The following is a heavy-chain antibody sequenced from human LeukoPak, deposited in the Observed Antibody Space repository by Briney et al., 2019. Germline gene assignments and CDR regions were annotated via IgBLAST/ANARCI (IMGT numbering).Heavy chain of an antibody. V-gene: IGHV3-21*01. CDR2: ISSSSSYT. J-gene: IGHJ4*02. D-gene: IGHD5-12*01. CDR3: ARGTTGGYSPSH. CDR1: GFPFSSYS. Sequence: GGSLRLSCAASGFPFSSYSMNWVRQAPGKGLEWVSSISSSSSYTFYADSVRGRFTISRDNAKNSLYLQMNSLRAEDTAVYYCARGTTGGYSPSHWGQGTLVTVSS.